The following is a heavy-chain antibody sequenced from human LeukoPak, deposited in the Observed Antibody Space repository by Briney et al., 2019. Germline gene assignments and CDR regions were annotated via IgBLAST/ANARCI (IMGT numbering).Heavy chain of an antibody. CDR3: AKARSVVRPYFDY. J-gene: IGHJ4*02. CDR1: GFTFDDYA. Sequence: GGSLRPSCAASGFTFDDYAMHWVRQAPGQGLEWVSGLTWNSDYIAYADSVKGRFTISRDNAKNSLYLQMNSLRAEDTALYYCAKARSVVRPYFDYWGQGTLVTVSS. D-gene: IGHD2-15*01. V-gene: IGHV3-9*01. CDR2: LTWNSDYI.